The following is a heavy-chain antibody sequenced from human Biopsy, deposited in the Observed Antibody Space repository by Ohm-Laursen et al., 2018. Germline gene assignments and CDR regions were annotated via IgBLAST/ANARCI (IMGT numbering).Heavy chain of an antibody. D-gene: IGHD2-15*01. J-gene: IGHJ4*02. CDR2: INSSGSTK. CDR1: GFPVSDYY. Sequence: SLRLSCAASGFPVSDYYMSWIRQAPGRGLEWVSDINSSGSTKYHAESVKGRFTISRDNAMNSVYLQMNSLRGEDTAVYYCARAVGIAAAPIDYWGQGTLVTASS. CDR3: ARAVGIAAAPIDY. V-gene: IGHV3-11*01.